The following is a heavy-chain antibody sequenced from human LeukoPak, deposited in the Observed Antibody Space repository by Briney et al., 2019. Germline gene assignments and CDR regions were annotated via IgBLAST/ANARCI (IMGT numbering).Heavy chain of an antibody. CDR3: ARVRYNSGYIFDY. J-gene: IGHJ4*02. CDR2: IGSGGSPI. V-gene: IGHV3-48*04. D-gene: IGHD5-18*01. CDR1: GFTLRSYT. Sequence: GGSLRLSCAASGFTLRSYTMNWVRQAPGKGLEWVSYIGSGGSPIYYADSVRGRFSISRDNAKNSLYLQMSSLRAEDTAVYYCARVRYNSGYIFDYWGQGALVTVSS.